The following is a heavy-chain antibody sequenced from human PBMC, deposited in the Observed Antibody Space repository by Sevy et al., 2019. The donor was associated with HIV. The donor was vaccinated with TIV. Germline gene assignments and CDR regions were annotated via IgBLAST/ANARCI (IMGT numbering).Heavy chain of an antibody. V-gene: IGHV3-23*01. Sequence: GGSLRLSCAASGFTFSTYSMTWVRQAPGKGLEWVSGISGSGTSTYFADFVEGRFTISRDNSKNTFYLQMNSLTVEDTAIYYCASEEGLNWFDSWGQGTLVTVSS. CDR1: GFTFSTYS. CDR3: ASEEGLNWFDS. J-gene: IGHJ5*01. CDR2: ISGSGTST.